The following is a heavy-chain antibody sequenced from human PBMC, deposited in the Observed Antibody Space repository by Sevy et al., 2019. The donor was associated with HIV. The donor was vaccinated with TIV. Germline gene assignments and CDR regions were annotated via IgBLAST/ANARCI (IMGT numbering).Heavy chain of an antibody. CDR2: ISYDGDDK. Sequence: GGSLRLSCTASGFAFTNYYAMHWVRQAPGKGLEWVALISYDGDDKFYADSVKGRFTITRDNCKNTLYLQMNGLTTEDTAVYYCARPRANYVDHYFFYAMDVWGQGTTVTVSS. D-gene: IGHD4-17*01. J-gene: IGHJ6*02. CDR1: GFAFTNYYA. V-gene: IGHV3-30-3*01. CDR3: ARPRANYVDHYFFYAMDV.